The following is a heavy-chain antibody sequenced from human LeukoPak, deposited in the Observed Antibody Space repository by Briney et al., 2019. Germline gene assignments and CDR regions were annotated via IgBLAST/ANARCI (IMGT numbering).Heavy chain of an antibody. CDR3: ATDYYDILTGYSGGMDV. D-gene: IGHD3-9*01. CDR1: GYTFSNYF. Sequence: ASVKVSCKASGYTFSNYFLHWVRQAPGKGLEWMGGFDPEDGETIYAQKFQGRVTMTEDTSTDTAYMELSSLRSEDTAVYYCATDYYDILTGYSGGMDVWGQGTTVTVSS. J-gene: IGHJ6*02. V-gene: IGHV1-24*01. CDR2: FDPEDGET.